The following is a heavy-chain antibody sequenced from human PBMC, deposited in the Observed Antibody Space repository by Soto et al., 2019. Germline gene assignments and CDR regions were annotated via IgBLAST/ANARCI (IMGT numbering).Heavy chain of an antibody. CDR2: IYYSGST. CDR1: GGSISSSSYY. V-gene: IGHV4-39*01. D-gene: IGHD6-6*01. Sequence: SATLSLTCTVSGGSISSSSYYWGWIRQPPGKGLEWIGSIYYSGSTYYNTSLKSRVTISVDTSKNQFSLKLSSVTAADTAVYYFARHLKGAARYGWSPPIGYWGQGTLVTVSS. CDR3: ARHLKGAARYGWSPPIGY. J-gene: IGHJ4*02.